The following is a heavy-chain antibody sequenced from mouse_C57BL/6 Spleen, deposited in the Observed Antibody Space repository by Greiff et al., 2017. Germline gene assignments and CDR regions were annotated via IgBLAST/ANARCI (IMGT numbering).Heavy chain of an antibody. Sequence: VQLQQSGAELARPGASVKLSCKASGYTFTSYGISWVKQRTGQGLEWIGEIYPRSGNTYYNEKFKGKATLTADKSSSTAYMELRSLTSEDSAVYFCARWGDSSGYDYFDYWGQGTTLTVSS. D-gene: IGHD3-2*02. J-gene: IGHJ2*01. CDR2: IYPRSGNT. V-gene: IGHV1-81*01. CDR1: GYTFTSYG. CDR3: ARWGDSSGYDYFDY.